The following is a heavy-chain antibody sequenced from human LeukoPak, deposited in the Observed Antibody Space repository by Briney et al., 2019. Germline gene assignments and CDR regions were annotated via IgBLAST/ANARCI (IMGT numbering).Heavy chain of an antibody. Sequence: GGSLRLSCAASGFTFSTYSMSWVRQAPRKGLEWVSVIFGGGTTTYYADSVKGRFTISRDNSKNTLYLQMHSLRAEDTGVYYCAKDQRPDSGYDIDFWGQGILVTVSP. CDR2: IFGGGTTT. D-gene: IGHD5-12*01. CDR1: GFTFSTYS. V-gene: IGHV3-23*03. J-gene: IGHJ4*02. CDR3: AKDQRPDSGYDIDF.